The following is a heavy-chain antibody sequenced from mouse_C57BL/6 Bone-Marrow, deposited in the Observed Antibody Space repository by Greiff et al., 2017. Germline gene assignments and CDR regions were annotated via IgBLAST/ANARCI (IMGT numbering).Heavy chain of an antibody. Sequence: VQLQQSGAELAKPGASVKLSCKASGYTFTSYWMHWVKQRPGQGLEWIGYINPSSGYTKYNQKFKDKATLTAAKSSSTAYMQLSSLTYEDSAVYFCARGGTPMDYWGQGTSVTVSS. J-gene: IGHJ4*01. V-gene: IGHV1-7*01. CDR2: INPSSGYT. CDR3: ARGGTPMDY. CDR1: GYTFTSYW. D-gene: IGHD3-3*01.